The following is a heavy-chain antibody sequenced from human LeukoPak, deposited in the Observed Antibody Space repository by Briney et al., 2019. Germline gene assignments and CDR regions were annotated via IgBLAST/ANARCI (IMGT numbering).Heavy chain of an antibody. CDR1: GGSVRSGSYY. CDR3: ARGPRISGSKGHFDY. CDR2: IYYSGST. Sequence: PSETLSLTCTVSGGSVRSGSYYWRWIRQPPGKGLEWIGYIYYSGSTNYNPSLKSRVTISVDTSKNQFSLKLSSVTAADTAVYYCARGPRISGSKGHFDYWGQGTLVTVSS. V-gene: IGHV4-61*01. J-gene: IGHJ4*02. D-gene: IGHD3-10*01.